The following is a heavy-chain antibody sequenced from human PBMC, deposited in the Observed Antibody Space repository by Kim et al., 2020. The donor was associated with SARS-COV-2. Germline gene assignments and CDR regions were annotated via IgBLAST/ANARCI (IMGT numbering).Heavy chain of an antibody. CDR3: AKGRYFDWLLAY. D-gene: IGHD3-9*01. J-gene: IGHJ4*02. Sequence: HYADSGKGRFTISRDNSRNTLYLQMNNLRAEDTAVYYCAKGRYFDWLLAYWGQGTLVTVSS. V-gene: IGHV3-23*01.